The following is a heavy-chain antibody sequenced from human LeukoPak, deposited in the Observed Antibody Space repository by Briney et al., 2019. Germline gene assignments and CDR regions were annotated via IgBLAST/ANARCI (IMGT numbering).Heavy chain of an antibody. D-gene: IGHD6-13*01. CDR1: GFTFSSYS. CDR2: ISSSSSYI. Sequence: GGSLRLSCAASGFTFSSYSMNWVRQAPGKGLEWVSSISSSSSYIYYADSVKGRFTISRDNAKNSLYLQMNSLRAEDTAVYYCARGPYSSSWYNWFDPWGQGTLVTVSS. V-gene: IGHV3-21*01. CDR3: ARGPYSSSWYNWFDP. J-gene: IGHJ5*02.